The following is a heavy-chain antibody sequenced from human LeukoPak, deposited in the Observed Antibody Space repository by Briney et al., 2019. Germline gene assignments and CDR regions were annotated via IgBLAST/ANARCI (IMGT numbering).Heavy chain of an antibody. D-gene: IGHD3-10*01. CDR3: GRAWRITMVRGVQYYFDL. V-gene: IGHV1-8*02. J-gene: IGHJ4*02. CDR2: MNPNSGNT. Sequence: AAVKVSCKASGYTFSSYDINGVRQTARRGREWMGWMNPNSGNTGYTQKFRGRGTMTRNTTTSTAYMELRSLRSEETAVYYCGRAWRITMVRGVQYYFDLWGKGNLVRVSS. CDR1: GYTFSSYD.